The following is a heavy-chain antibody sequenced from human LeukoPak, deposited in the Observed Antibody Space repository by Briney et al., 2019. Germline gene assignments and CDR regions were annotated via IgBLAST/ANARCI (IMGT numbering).Heavy chain of an antibody. CDR3: ARDDMGGYDF. CDR2: IKQDGSEK. CDR1: GFTFSSHW. Sequence: GGSLRLSCAASGFTFSSHWMSWVRQAPGKGLQWVANIKQDGSEKYYVDSVKGRFTISRDNAKNSLNLQMNSLRAEDTAVYCCARDDMGGYDFGGQGTLVTVSS. V-gene: IGHV3-7*01. D-gene: IGHD5-12*01. J-gene: IGHJ4*02.